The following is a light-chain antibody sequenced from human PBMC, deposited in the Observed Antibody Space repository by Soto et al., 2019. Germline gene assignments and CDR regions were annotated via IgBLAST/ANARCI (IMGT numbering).Light chain of an antibody. J-gene: IGKJ1*01. V-gene: IGKV3-15*01. CDR2: DAS. CDR3: LQYNNWPRT. Sequence: EIVMTQSPVTLSVSPGERATLSCRASQSISSSLPWFKQKAGQPPRLLIFDASNRANGVPARFSGSGSGTEFTLTVSSLQSEDFAIYYCLQYNNWPRTFGHGTKVEIK. CDR1: QSISSS.